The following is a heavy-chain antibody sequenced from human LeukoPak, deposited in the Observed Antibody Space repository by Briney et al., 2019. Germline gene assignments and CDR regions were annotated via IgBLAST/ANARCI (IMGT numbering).Heavy chain of an antibody. D-gene: IGHD2-15*01. CDR3: ARTYCSGGSCHFDY. Sequence: SETLSLTCTVSGGSISSYYWSWIRQPPGKGLEWIGYIYYSGNTDSNPSLKSRVTISVDTSKNQFSLKLSSVTAADTAVYYCARTYCSGGSCHFDYWGQGTLVTVSS. V-gene: IGHV4-59*08. J-gene: IGHJ4*02. CDR1: GGSISSYY. CDR2: IYYSGNT.